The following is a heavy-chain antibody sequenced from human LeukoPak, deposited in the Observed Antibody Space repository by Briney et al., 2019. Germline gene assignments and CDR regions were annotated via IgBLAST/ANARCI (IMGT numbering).Heavy chain of an antibody. CDR2: LSSSGRYT. Sequence: KPGGSLRLSCAASGFSFSEYYMTWIRQAPGKGLEWVSNLSSSGRYTNYADSVRGRFTISRDNAKKSLYLQMNSLRAEDTAVYYCARHGEGPVNDAFDIWGQGTKVTVSS. CDR3: ARHGEGPVNDAFDI. CDR1: GFSFSEYY. D-gene: IGHD2-2*01. V-gene: IGHV3-11*03. J-gene: IGHJ3*02.